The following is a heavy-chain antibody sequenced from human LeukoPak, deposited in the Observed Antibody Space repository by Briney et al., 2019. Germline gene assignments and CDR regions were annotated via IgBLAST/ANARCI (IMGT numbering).Heavy chain of an antibody. V-gene: IGHV1-2*02. CDR1: GYTFTGYY. CDR2: IKPNSGDT. J-gene: IGHJ1*01. Sequence: ASVKVSCKTSGYTFTGYYMHWVRQAPGQGLEWMGWIKPNSGDTNYAQRFQGRVTMTRDTSISTAYMELSSLGSDDSAVYYCVRELEWELQRLGQYWGQGTLVTVSS. CDR3: VRELEWELQRLGQY. D-gene: IGHD1-26*01.